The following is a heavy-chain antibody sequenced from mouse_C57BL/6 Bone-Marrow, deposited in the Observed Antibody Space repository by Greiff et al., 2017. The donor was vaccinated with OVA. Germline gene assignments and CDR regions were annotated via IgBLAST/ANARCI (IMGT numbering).Heavy chain of an antibody. J-gene: IGHJ1*03. D-gene: IGHD1-1*01. CDR2: IYPGSGST. CDR1: GYTFTSYW. Sequence: QVQLQQPGAELVKPGASVKMSCKASGYTFTSYWITWVKQRPGPGLEWIGDIYPGSGSTNYNEKLKSKATLTVDTSSSTAYMQLSSLTSEDSSVYYCARYYGSSLWYFDVWGTGTTVTVSS. V-gene: IGHV1-55*01. CDR3: ARYYGSSLWYFDV.